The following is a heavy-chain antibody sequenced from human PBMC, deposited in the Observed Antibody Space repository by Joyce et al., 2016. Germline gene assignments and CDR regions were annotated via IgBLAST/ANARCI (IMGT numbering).Heavy chain of an antibody. Sequence: EVQLLESGGGLVQPGGSLSLSCAASGFTFSSFAMSWVRQAPGKGLDWVAGITGSGGNRYYAESEKGRLTISRDNSKNTLYLHMNSLRAEDTALYYCAKEDDVVVVLRGFDACGQGTLVTVSS. D-gene: IGHD2-15*01. V-gene: IGHV3-23*01. J-gene: IGHJ5*02. CDR1: GFTFSSFA. CDR2: ITGSGGNR. CDR3: AKEDDVVVVLRGFDA.